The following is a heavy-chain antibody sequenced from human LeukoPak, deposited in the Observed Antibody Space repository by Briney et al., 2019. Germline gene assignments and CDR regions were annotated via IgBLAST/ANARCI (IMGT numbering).Heavy chain of an antibody. CDR2: INPNSGGT. CDR3: AHRPGGYSYDY. Sequence: GASVKVSCKASGYTFTGYYMHWVRQAPGQGLEWMGWINPNSGGTNYAQKFQGRVTITRDTSKNQVVLTMTNMDPVDTATYYCAHRPGGYSYDYWGQGTLVTVSS. D-gene: IGHD5-18*01. CDR1: GYTFTGYY. V-gene: IGHV1-2*02. J-gene: IGHJ4*02.